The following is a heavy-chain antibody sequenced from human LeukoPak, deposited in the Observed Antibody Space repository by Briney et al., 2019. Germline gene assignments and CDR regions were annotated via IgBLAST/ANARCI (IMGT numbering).Heavy chain of an antibody. CDR2: IHTSGTT. CDR3: ARHDILTGRHFDV. Sequence: SETLSLTCTVSGVSISSGSYYWSWIRVPAGKGLEWIGRIHTSGTTNYNSPLKSRVTLSLDTSKNQFSLKLSSLTAADTAVYYCARHDILTGRHFDVWGQGTLVTVSS. D-gene: IGHD3-9*01. J-gene: IGHJ4*02. V-gene: IGHV4-61*02. CDR1: GVSISSGSYY.